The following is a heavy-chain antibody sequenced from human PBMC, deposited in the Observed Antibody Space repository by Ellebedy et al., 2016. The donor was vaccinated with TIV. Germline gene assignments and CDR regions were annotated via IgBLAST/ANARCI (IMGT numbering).Heavy chain of an antibody. CDR1: GFTFSDST. CDR2: IKSKGNNYAT. Sequence: GESLKISCAASGFTFSDSTMHWVRQASGKGLEWVGRIKSKGNNYATAYAASVKGRFTISRDYSKNTLYLQMNSLKTEDTAVYYCTTGVYGTSSATWRDHWGQGTLVTVSS. CDR3: TTGVYGTSSATWRDH. J-gene: IGHJ4*02. V-gene: IGHV3-73*01. D-gene: IGHD1-1*01.